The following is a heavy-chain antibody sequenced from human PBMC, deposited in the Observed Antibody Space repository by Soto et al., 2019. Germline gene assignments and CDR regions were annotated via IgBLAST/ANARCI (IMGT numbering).Heavy chain of an antibody. CDR3: ERDDFDYDTTGYHSDY. J-gene: IGHJ4*02. Sequence: EVQLVESGGGLVQPGGSLRLSCGASGFTFSNFHMNWVRQAPGKGLEWVSYISSSGSTTYYADSVKGRFTISRDNARNSLFLQMSSLRDEDTAVYYCERDDFDYDTTGYHSDYWGQGTLVTVSS. CDR1: GFTFSNFH. V-gene: IGHV3-48*02. D-gene: IGHD3-22*01. CDR2: ISSSGSTT.